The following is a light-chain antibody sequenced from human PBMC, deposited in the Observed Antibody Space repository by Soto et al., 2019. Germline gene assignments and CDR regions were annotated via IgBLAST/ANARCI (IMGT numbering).Light chain of an antibody. J-gene: IGLJ2*01. CDR1: SSNLGAGYD. CDR3: SSYTRSSTLV. CDR2: GNR. V-gene: IGLV1-40*01. Sequence: QSVLTQPPSVSGAPGQRVTLSCTGNSSNLGAGYDVHWYQQLPGAAPKLVIFGNRNRPSGVPERFSGSKSGNTASLTISGLQAEDEADYYCSSYTRSSTLVFGGRTKLTVL.